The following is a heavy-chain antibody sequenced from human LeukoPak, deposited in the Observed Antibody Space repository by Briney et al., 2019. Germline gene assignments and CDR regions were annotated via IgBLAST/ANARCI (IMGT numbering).Heavy chain of an antibody. Sequence: SQTLSLTCAISGDSVSSNSATCNWIRQSPSRGLEWLGRTYYRSKWYNDYAVSVKSRVSIKPDTSKNQFSLQLSSVTPEDTAMYFCAGDPPAAGQTLNAFDIWGQGTMVTVSS. CDR2: TYYRSKWYN. V-gene: IGHV6-1*01. J-gene: IGHJ3*02. CDR3: AGDPPAAGQTLNAFDI. D-gene: IGHD2-15*01. CDR1: GDSVSSNSAT.